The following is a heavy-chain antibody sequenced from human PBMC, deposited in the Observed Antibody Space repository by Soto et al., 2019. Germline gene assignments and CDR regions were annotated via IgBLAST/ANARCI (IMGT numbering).Heavy chain of an antibody. Sequence: PGGSLRLSCAASGFTFSTYAMAWVRQAPGKGLEWVSGVSASGLNTDYADPVKGRFYISRDNSKNTVSLHMNSLRAEDTAVYYCAKCHTMVRGVIIRNPSEQDYWGQGTLVTVSS. V-gene: IGHV3-23*01. CDR2: VSASGLNT. D-gene: IGHD3-10*01. CDR1: GFTFSTYA. CDR3: AKCHTMVRGVIIRNPSEQDY. J-gene: IGHJ4*02.